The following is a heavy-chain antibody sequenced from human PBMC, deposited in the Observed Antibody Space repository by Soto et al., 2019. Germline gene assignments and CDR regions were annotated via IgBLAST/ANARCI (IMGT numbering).Heavy chain of an antibody. J-gene: IGHJ6*02. Sequence: ALRLSCAASGFTFSSYGMHWVRQAPGKGLEWVAVISYDGSNKYYADSVKGRFTISRDNSKNTLYLQMNSLRAEDTAVYYCAKDSYDILTGYPPGVYYYGMDVWGQGTTVTVSS. D-gene: IGHD3-9*01. V-gene: IGHV3-30*18. CDR2: ISYDGSNK. CDR3: AKDSYDILTGYPPGVYYYGMDV. CDR1: GFTFSSYG.